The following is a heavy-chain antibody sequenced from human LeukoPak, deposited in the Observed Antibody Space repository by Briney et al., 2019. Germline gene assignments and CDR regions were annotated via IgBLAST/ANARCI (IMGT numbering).Heavy chain of an antibody. CDR2: LGGNSGYT. V-gene: IGHV3-23*01. CDR1: GFTFSSYA. Sequence: PGGSLRLSSAASGFTFSSYAMSWVRQAPGKGLEWVSDLGGNSGYTYYADSVKGRFTVSRDNSKNTLSLQMNSLRVEDTAVYYCARKSSHFDSSGYFDYWGQGTLLTVSS. D-gene: IGHD3-22*01. J-gene: IGHJ4*02. CDR3: ARKSSHFDSSGYFDY.